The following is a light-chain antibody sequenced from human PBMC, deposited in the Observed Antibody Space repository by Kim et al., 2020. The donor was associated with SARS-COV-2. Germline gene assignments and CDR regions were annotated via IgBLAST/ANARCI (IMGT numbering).Light chain of an antibody. CDR2: DNN. Sequence: GQKVTISCSGSSSNIGNNYVSWYQQLPGTAPKLLIYDNNKRPSGIPDRFSGSKSGTSTTLGITGLQTGDEADYYCGTWDGSLSAGVFGGGTQLTVL. CDR1: SSNIGNNY. J-gene: IGLJ2*01. V-gene: IGLV1-51*01. CDR3: GTWDGSLSAGV.